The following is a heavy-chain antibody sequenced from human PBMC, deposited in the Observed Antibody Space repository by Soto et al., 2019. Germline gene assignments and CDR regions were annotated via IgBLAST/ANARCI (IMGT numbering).Heavy chain of an antibody. J-gene: IGHJ6*02. D-gene: IGHD3-16*01. CDR1: GFTFDDYA. Sequence: EVQLVESGGGLVQPGGSLRLSCATSGFTFDDYAFHWVRQAPGKGLEWVSGISWNSGSIVYAESVKARFTMSRNNDKNLLYLQMNTLRPEDTALYFCAKDISGRGSYYYYSGMDVWGQGTTVTVSS. CDR2: ISWNSGSI. V-gene: IGHV3-9*01. CDR3: AKDISGRGSYYYYSGMDV.